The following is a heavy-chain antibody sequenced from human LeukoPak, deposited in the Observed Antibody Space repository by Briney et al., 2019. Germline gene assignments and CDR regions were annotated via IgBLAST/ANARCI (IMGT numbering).Heavy chain of an antibody. CDR2: INPNSGGT. J-gene: IGHJ4*02. CDR1: GYTFTGYY. D-gene: IGHD3-22*01. CDR3: ARGGLGYDSSGYSFDY. V-gene: IGHV1-2*02. Sequence: ASVKVSCKAFGYTFTGYYMHWVRQAPGQGLEWMGWINPNSGGTNYAQKFQGRVTMTRDTSISTAYMELSRLRSDDTAVYYCARGGLGYDSSGYSFDYWGQGTLVTVSS.